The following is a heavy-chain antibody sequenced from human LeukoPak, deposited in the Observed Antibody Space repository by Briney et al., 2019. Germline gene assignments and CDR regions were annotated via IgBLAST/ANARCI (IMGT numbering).Heavy chain of an antibody. CDR2: ISSSSSYI. V-gene: IGHV3-21*01. CDR1: GFTFSSYS. Sequence: PGGSLRLSCAASGFTFSSYSMNWVRQAPGKGLEWVSSISSSSSYIYYADSVKGRFTISRDNAKNSLYLQMNCLRAEDTAVYYCARDRGPRVSSSTSGFDYWGQGTLVTVSS. J-gene: IGHJ4*02. CDR3: ARDRGPRVSSSTSGFDY. D-gene: IGHD2-2*01.